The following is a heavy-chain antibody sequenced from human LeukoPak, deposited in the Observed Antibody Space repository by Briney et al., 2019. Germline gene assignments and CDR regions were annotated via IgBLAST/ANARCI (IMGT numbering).Heavy chain of an antibody. V-gene: IGHV1-2*02. J-gene: IGHJ4*02. Sequence: ASVKVSYKASGYTFTGYYMHWVRQAPGQGLEWMGWINPNSGGTNYAQKFQGRVTMTRDTSISTAYMELSRLRSDDTAVYYCASSNSGYDPFDYWGQGTLVTVSS. CDR3: ASSNSGYDPFDY. CDR2: INPNSGGT. CDR1: GYTFTGYY. D-gene: IGHD5-12*01.